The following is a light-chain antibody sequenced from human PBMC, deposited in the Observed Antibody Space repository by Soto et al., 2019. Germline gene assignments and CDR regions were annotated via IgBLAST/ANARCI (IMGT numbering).Light chain of an antibody. J-gene: IGKJ1*01. CDR3: QQFHSFPWT. CDR1: QTIHSF. CDR2: DAS. V-gene: IGKV1-5*01. Sequence: DIQMTQSPSTLSASVGDRVTITCRASQTIHSFLAWYQQKAGKAPKLLIYDASNLESGVPSRFSGSGSGTEFTLTVSSLQPDDFATFYCQQFHSFPWTFRQGTKVEI.